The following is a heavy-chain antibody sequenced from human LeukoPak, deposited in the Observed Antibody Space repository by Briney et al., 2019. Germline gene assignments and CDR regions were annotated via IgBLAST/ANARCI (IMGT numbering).Heavy chain of an antibody. Sequence: PSETLSLTCTVPGGSISSYYWSWIRQPPGKGLEWIGYIYYSGSTNYNPSLKSRVTISVDTSKNQFSLKLSSVTAADTAVYYCARGMLRYYYDSSGYYSYFDYWGQGTLVTVSS. J-gene: IGHJ4*02. CDR2: IYYSGST. D-gene: IGHD3-22*01. V-gene: IGHV4-59*01. CDR3: ARGMLRYYYDSSGYYSYFDY. CDR1: GGSISSYY.